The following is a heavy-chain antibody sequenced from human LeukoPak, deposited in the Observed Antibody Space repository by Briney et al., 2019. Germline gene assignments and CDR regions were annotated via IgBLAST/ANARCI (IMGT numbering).Heavy chain of an antibody. Sequence: PGGSLRLSCAASGFTFSSYWMSWVRQAPGKGLEWVANIKQGGSEKYYVDSVKGRFTISRDNAKNSLYLQMNSLRAEDTAVYYCARKVGARGDAFDIWGQGTMVTVSS. CDR2: IKQGGSEK. V-gene: IGHV3-7*01. J-gene: IGHJ3*02. CDR3: ARKVGARGDAFDI. CDR1: GFTFSSYW. D-gene: IGHD1-26*01.